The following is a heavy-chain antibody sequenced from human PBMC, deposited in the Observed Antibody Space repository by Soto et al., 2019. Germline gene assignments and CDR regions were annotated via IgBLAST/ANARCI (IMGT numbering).Heavy chain of an antibody. Sequence: EVQLLESGGGLLQPGGSLRLSCAASGFTFSIYAMSWVRQSPGKGLECVSAISGDGGNTHYAASVKGRFTISRDNSKNTLYLQMNSLRVEDTAVYYCAKHYYDILTGYQYWGQGTLVTVSS. V-gene: IGHV3-23*01. CDR3: AKHYYDILTGYQY. CDR1: GFTFSIYA. D-gene: IGHD3-9*01. J-gene: IGHJ4*02. CDR2: ISGDGGNT.